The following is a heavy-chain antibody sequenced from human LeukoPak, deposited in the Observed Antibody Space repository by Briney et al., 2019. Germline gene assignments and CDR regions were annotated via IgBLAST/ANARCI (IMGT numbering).Heavy chain of an antibody. D-gene: IGHD3-10*01. Sequence: SETLSLTCTVSGGSISSYYWSWIRQPPGKGLEWIGYIYDSGSTNYNPSLKSRVTISVDTSKNQFSLKLNSVTAADTAVYYCARDLGFGELLLFDYWGKGTTVTISS. CDR2: IYDSGST. CDR3: ARDLGFGELLLFDY. V-gene: IGHV4-59*01. CDR1: GGSISSYY. J-gene: IGHJ6*04.